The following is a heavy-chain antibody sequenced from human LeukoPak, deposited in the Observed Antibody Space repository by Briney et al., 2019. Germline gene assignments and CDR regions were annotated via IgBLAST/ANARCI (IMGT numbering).Heavy chain of an antibody. CDR3: AKGLRYCSSGNCNSPADY. J-gene: IGHJ4*02. Sequence: GGSLRLSCAASGFAFSSYTMHWVRQAPGKGLEWVALISYDGSNKYYADSVKGRFTISRDNSKNTLYLQMNSLRAEDTAVYYCAKGLRYCSSGNCNSPADYWGQGTLVTVSS. CDR2: ISYDGSNK. V-gene: IGHV3-30-3*02. CDR1: GFAFSSYT. D-gene: IGHD2-15*01.